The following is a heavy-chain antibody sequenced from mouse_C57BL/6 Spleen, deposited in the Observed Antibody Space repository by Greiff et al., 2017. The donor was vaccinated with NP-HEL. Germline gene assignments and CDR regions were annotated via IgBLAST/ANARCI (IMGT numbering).Heavy chain of an antibody. J-gene: IGHJ1*03. D-gene: IGHD1-1*01. Sequence: EVQVVESGGGLVKPGGSLKLSCAASGFTFSDYGMHWVRQAPEKGLEWVAYISSGSSTIYYADTVKGRFTISRDNAKNTLFLQMTSLRSEDTAMYYCASHYGSRTGWYFDVWGTGTTVTVSS. CDR2: ISSGSSTI. CDR1: GFTFSDYG. CDR3: ASHYGSRTGWYFDV. V-gene: IGHV5-17*01.